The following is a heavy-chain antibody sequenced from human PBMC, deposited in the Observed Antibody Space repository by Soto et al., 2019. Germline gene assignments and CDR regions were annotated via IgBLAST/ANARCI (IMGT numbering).Heavy chain of an antibody. CDR1: GASIISDGYY. D-gene: IGHD3-22*01. V-gene: IGHV4-31*03. CDR3: ARVPTHYQDSIGYQTFHP. CDR2: IHYSGGATYSP. J-gene: IGHJ5*02. Sequence: SETLSLTCTVSGASIISDGYYWTWIRQHPGKGLEWLGYIHYSGGATYSPSYNPSLRSRIAISVDTSKRLFSLKLTSVSAADTAVYYCARVPTHYQDSIGYQTFHPWGQGTLVTVSS.